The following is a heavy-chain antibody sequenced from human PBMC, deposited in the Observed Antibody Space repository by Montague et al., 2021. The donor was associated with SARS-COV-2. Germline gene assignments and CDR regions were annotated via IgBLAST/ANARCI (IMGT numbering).Heavy chain of an antibody. CDR2: IYSSGGT. V-gene: IGHV4-4*07. D-gene: IGHD2-15*01. CDR1: GGSISNYY. Sequence: SETLSLTCTVSGGSISNYYWSWIRQPAGKGLEWIGRIYSSGGTNYNPSLKSQISMSVDTSKNQFSLELSSVTAADTAIYYCARDYSHCSGGSCVFDYWGQGTLVTVSS. J-gene: IGHJ4*02. CDR3: ARDYSHCSGGSCVFDY.